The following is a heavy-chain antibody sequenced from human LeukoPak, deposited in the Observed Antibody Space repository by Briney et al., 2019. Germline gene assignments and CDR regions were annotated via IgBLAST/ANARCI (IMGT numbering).Heavy chain of an antibody. CDR2: ISYDGSNK. V-gene: IGHV3-30*18. J-gene: IGHJ4*02. D-gene: IGHD5-18*01. Sequence: GRSLRLSCAASRFTFSRYGMHWVRQAPGKGLEWVAVISYDGSNKDYADSVKGRFTTSRDNSKNTVYLQMNSLRVEDTAVYYCAKEAPWATAMVILIDYWGQGTLVTVSS. CDR1: RFTFSRYG. CDR3: AKEAPWATAMVILIDY.